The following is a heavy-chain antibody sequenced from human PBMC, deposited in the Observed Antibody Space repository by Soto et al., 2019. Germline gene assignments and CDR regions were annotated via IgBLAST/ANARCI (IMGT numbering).Heavy chain of an antibody. CDR3: AGVACSGGGCYCVDYYYGMDV. CDR2: IIPIFGTA. D-gene: IGHD2-15*01. J-gene: IGHJ6*02. CDR1: GGTFSSYA. Sequence: QVQLVQSGAEVKKPGSSVKVSCKASGGTFSSYAISWVRQAPGQGLEWMGGIIPIFGTANYAQKFQGRVTITAAETTGKAYMELSSGRCEETAVYYCAGVACSGGGCYCVDYYYGMDVWGQGTTVTVSS. V-gene: IGHV1-69*01.